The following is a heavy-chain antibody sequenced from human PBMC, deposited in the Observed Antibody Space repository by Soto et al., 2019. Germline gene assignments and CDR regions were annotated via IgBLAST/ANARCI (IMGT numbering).Heavy chain of an antibody. V-gene: IGHV1-46*01. D-gene: IGHD5-18*01. CDR2: INPSGGST. J-gene: IGHJ3*02. CDR3: ARVGGGYSYGPGAFDI. CDR1: GYTFTSYY. Sequence: ASVKVSCRASGYTFTSYYMHWVRQAPGQGLEWMGIINPSGGSTSYAQKFQGGVTMTRDTSTSTVYMELSSLRSEDTAVYYCARVGGGYSYGPGAFDIWGQGTMVTVSS.